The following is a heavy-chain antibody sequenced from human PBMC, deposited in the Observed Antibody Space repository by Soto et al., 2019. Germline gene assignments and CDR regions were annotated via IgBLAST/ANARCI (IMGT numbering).Heavy chain of an antibody. Sequence: SETLSLTCTVSGGSISSGGYYWRWISQHPGKGLEWIGYIYYSGSTYYNPSLKSRVTISVDTSKNQFSLKLSSVTAADTAVYYCARGRVGMFDYWGQGTLVTVSS. CDR2: IYYSGST. D-gene: IGHD2-2*01. V-gene: IGHV4-31*03. J-gene: IGHJ4*02. CDR3: ARGRVGMFDY. CDR1: GGSISSGGYY.